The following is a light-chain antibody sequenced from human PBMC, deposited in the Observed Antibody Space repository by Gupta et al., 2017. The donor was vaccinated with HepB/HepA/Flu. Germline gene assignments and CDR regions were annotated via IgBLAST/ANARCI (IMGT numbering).Light chain of an antibody. V-gene: IGLV1-44*01. CDR1: TSNIGTNT. J-gene: IGLJ2*01. CDR2: RDN. Sequence: QSVLTQPTSTSGTPRQRVTIPCSGSTSNIGTNTLPWYQQVPGTAPKLLIYRDNQRPSGVPDRFSGSKSGTSASLAINGLQSEDEADYYCAAWDVRYVVFGGGTKLTVL. CDR3: AAWDVRYVV.